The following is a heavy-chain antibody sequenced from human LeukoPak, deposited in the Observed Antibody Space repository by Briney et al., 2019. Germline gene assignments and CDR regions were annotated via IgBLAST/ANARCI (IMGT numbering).Heavy chain of an antibody. V-gene: IGHV1-2*02. CDR1: GYMFTGHY. CDR2: INPDSGGT. D-gene: IGHD4-17*01. Sequence: GASVKVSRKPSGYMFTGHYIHWVRQAPGQGLEWMGWINPDSGGTKYAQKFQGRVTLTRDTSISTAYMELSRLRYDDTAVYYCATLYGDYVRSDYWGQGTLVTVSS. CDR3: ATLYGDYVRSDY. J-gene: IGHJ4*02.